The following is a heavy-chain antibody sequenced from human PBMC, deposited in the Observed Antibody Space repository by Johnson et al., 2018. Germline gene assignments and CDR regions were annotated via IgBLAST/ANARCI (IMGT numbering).Heavy chain of an antibody. V-gene: IGHV3-11*01. CDR3: AASGGGRVTSPRDNGKDWRSREMNSGGDEGTAVEVGAAGSGDSRDLEH. CDR1: GFTLSDYY. D-gene: IGHD3-10*01. J-gene: IGHJ1*01. Sequence: QVQLVESGGALVEPGGSLRLSCAASGFTLSDYYLSWIRQAPGKGLDWVSYRSRAGPIYYGDSVRGRFTISRANAKNSLYLQMNNLGAEDPAVFFCAASGGGRVTSPRDNGKDWRSREMNSGGDEGTAVEVGAAGSGDSRDLEHWGQGTLVTVSS. CDR2: RSRAGPI.